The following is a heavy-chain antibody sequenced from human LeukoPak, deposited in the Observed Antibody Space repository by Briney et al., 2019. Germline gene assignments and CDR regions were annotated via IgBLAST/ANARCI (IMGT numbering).Heavy chain of an antibody. Sequence: GGSLRLSCAASGFSLSAFWMSWVRQAPGKGLEWVASVNQGATVKYYVDSVKGRFTISRDNAENSLYLQTKSLRVDDTAFYYCARLWGGVTTFDYWGQGTLVTVSS. CDR3: ARLWGGVTTFDY. D-gene: IGHD3-16*01. CDR2: VNQGATVK. V-gene: IGHV3-7*01. J-gene: IGHJ4*02. CDR1: GFSLSAFW.